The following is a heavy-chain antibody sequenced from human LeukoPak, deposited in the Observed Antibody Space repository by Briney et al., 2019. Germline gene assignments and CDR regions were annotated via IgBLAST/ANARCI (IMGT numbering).Heavy chain of an antibody. CDR3: ARVYPDSSGYYPTVESHAFDI. D-gene: IGHD3-22*01. J-gene: IGHJ3*02. CDR2: INTNTGNP. Sequence: GASVKVSCKASGYTFTSYYMHWVRQAPGQGLEWMGWINTNTGNPTYAQGFTGRFVFSLDTSVSTAYLQISSLKAEDTAVYYCARVYPDSSGYYPTVESHAFDIWGQGTMVTVSS. CDR1: GYTFTSYY. V-gene: IGHV7-4-1*02.